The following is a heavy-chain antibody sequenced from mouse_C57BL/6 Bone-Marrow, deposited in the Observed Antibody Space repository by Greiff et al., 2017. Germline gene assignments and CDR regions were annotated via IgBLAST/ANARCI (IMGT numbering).Heavy chain of an antibody. Sequence: EVQLQQSGPELVKPGASVKISCKASGYSFTGYYMNWVKQSPEKSLEWIGEINPSTGGTTYNQKFKAKATLTVDKSSSTAYMQLKSRTSEDSAVFYCARRRSYYYGSLDYWGQGTTLTVSS. J-gene: IGHJ2*01. D-gene: IGHD1-1*01. CDR2: INPSTGGT. CDR3: ARRRSYYYGSLDY. CDR1: GYSFTGYY. V-gene: IGHV1-42*01.